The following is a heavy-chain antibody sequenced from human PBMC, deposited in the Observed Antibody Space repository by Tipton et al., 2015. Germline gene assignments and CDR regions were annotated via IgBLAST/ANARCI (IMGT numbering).Heavy chain of an antibody. J-gene: IGHJ4*02. Sequence: SLRLSCAASGFSFSIYGIHWVRQAPGKGLEWVAVISYDGSNKYYADSVKGRFTISRDNSKNTLYLQMNGLRAEDTAVYYCARDTYYYDSSGYLGYWGQGTLVTVSS. CDR1: GFSFSIYG. CDR3: ARDTYYYDSSGYLGY. D-gene: IGHD3-22*01. V-gene: IGHV3-30*03. CDR2: ISYDGSNK.